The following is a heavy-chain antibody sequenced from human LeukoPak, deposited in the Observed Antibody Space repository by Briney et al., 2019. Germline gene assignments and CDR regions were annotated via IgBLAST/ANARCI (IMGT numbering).Heavy chain of an antibody. CDR2: IYYSGST. D-gene: IGHD1-26*01. CDR1: GGSVSGYY. Sequence: SETLSLTCTVSGGSVSGYYWSWIRQPPGKGLEWIGYIYYSGSTIYNPSLKSRVTISVDTSKNQFSLTLTSVTAADTAVYYCARHGPYLGRLGWFDPWGQGTLVTVSS. CDR3: ARHGPYLGRLGWFDP. V-gene: IGHV4-59*08. J-gene: IGHJ5*02.